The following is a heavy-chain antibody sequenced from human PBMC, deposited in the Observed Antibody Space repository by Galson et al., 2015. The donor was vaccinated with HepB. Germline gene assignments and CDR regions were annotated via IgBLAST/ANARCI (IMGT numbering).Heavy chain of an antibody. CDR2: ISAYNGNT. Sequence: SVKVSCKASGYTFTSYGISWVRQAPGQGLEWMGWISAYNGNTNYAQKLQGRVTMTTDTSTSTAYMELRSLRSDDTAVYYCARDCVRYGDYVSDAFDIWGQGTMVTVSS. J-gene: IGHJ3*02. D-gene: IGHD4-17*01. CDR3: ARDCVRYGDYVSDAFDI. V-gene: IGHV1-18*01. CDR1: GYTFTSYG.